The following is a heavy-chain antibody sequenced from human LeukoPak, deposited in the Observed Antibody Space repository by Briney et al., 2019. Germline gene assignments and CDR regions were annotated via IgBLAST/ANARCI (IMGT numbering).Heavy chain of an antibody. Sequence: GGSLRLSCAASGFTFSSYAMSWVRQAPGKGLEWVSAISGSGGSTYYADSVKGRFTISRDNSKNTLYLQMNSLRAEDTAVYYCAKDLVRGSDSSKTGYWGQGTLVTVSS. CDR1: GFTFSSYA. J-gene: IGHJ4*02. D-gene: IGHD6-13*01. CDR3: AKDLVRGSDSSKTGY. CDR2: ISGSGGST. V-gene: IGHV3-23*01.